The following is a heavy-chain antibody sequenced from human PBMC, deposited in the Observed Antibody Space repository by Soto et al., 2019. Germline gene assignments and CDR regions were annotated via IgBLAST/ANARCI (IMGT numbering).Heavy chain of an antibody. V-gene: IGHV3-48*02. CDR1: GFTFSSYS. CDR3: AREYSSSWYSVRNVFGPPGSRNWFDP. CDR2: ISSSSSTI. Sequence: GGSLRLSCAASGFTFSSYSMNWVRQAPGKGLEWVSYISSSSSTIYYADSVKGRFTISRDNAKNSLYLQMNSLRDEDTAVYYCAREYSSSWYSVRNVFGPPGSRNWFDPWGQGTLVTVSS. D-gene: IGHD6-13*01. J-gene: IGHJ5*02.